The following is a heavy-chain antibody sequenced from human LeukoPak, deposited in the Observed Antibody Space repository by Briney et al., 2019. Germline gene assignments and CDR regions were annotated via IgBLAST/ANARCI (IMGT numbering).Heavy chain of an antibody. CDR2: ISAYNGNT. CDR1: GYTFTRYG. CDR3: ARGAVAGTSAFDI. V-gene: IGHV1-18*04. J-gene: IGHJ3*02. D-gene: IGHD6-19*01. Sequence: VASVKVSCKASGYTFTRYGMSWVRQAPGQGLEWMGWISAYNGNTNYAQKLQGRVTMTTDTSTSTAYMELRSLRSDDTAVYYCARGAVAGTSAFDIWGQGTMVTVSS.